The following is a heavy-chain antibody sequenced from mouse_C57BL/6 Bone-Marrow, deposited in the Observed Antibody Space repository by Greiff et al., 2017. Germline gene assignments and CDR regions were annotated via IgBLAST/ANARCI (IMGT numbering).Heavy chain of an antibody. CDR1: GYEISSYW. D-gene: IGHD4-1*01. V-gene: IGHV1-80*01. J-gene: IGHJ3*01. CDR2: IYPGDGDT. Sequence: QVQLKESGAELVKPGASVKISCKASGYEISSYWMNWVKQRPGKGLEWIGQIYPGDGDTNYNGKFKGKATLTADKSSSTAYMQLSSLTSEDSAVYFCTRSSAGTAWFAYWGQGTLVTVSA. CDR3: TRSSAGTAWFAY.